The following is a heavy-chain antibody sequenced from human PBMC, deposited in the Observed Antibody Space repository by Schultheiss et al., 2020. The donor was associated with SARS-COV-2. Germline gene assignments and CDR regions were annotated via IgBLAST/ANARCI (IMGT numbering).Heavy chain of an antibody. CDR2: ISGSGGST. CDR1: GFTFSSYE. J-gene: IGHJ3*02. V-gene: IGHV3-23*01. Sequence: GGSLRLSCAASGFTFSSYEMNWVRQAPGKGLEWVSAISGSGGSTYYADSVKGRFTISRDNAKNSLYLQMNSLRAEDTALYYCAKEGFGDDAFDIWGQGTTVTVSS. CDR3: AKEGFGDDAFDI. D-gene: IGHD3-10*01.